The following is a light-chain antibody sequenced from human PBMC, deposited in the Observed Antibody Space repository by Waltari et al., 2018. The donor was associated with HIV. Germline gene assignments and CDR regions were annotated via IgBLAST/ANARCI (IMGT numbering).Light chain of an antibody. CDR3: QQSYITPCA. CDR2: GAS. J-gene: IGKJ2*01. V-gene: IGKV1-39*01. Sequence: DIQMTQSPSSLSASVGDTVTITCRASDNIATYLNWYHHKSGAAPKLLIYGASSLQNAVPSRFSGSGFGTHFSLNITSLQADDFGTYYCQQSYITPCAFGQGTKLEV. CDR1: DNIATY.